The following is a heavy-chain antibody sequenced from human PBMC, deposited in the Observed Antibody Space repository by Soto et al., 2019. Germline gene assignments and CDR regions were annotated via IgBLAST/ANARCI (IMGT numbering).Heavy chain of an antibody. CDR3: STSVYCSTTRCYYYYGLDV. CDR2: IIPIFGTE. D-gene: IGHD2-2*01. Sequence: QVQLVQSGAEVKKPGSSVKVSCKVSGGTFSSHSINWGRQAPGQGPEWMGGIIPIFGTENYAQKFQGRVTITADESTSTAYMELSSLTSEDTALYYCSTSVYCSTTRCYYYYGLDVWGQGTRVIVSS. V-gene: IGHV1-69*01. J-gene: IGHJ6*02. CDR1: GGTFSSHS.